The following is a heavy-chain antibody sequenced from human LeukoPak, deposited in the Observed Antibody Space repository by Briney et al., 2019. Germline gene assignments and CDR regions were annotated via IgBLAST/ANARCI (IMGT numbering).Heavy chain of an antibody. D-gene: IGHD3-16*01. CDR2: MYTSGPA. CDR3: AASPYTTACLEY. V-gene: IGHV4-59*13. J-gene: IGHJ4*02. CDR1: GDSIDSYF. Sequence: SETLSLTYTCSGDSIDSYFLTWIRQPRGKRPEWIGYMYTSGPANYNPSLKGRVTISGDTSTNVFSLNVMSVTAADTAIYYCAASPYTTACLEYWGQGILVTVSS.